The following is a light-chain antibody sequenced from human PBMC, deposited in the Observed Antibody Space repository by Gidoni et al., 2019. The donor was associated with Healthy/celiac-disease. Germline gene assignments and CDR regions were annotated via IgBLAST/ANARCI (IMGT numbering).Light chain of an antibody. V-gene: IGKV3-20*01. CDR1: QSVSSSY. Sequence: EIVLTQSPGTLSVSPGERATLSCRASQSVSSSYLAWYQQKPGQAPRLLIYGASSRATGIPYMFSGSGSGTDFTLTISRLEPEDFAVYYCQQYGSSPYTFGQGTKLEIK. CDR3: QQYGSSPYT. J-gene: IGKJ2*01. CDR2: GAS.